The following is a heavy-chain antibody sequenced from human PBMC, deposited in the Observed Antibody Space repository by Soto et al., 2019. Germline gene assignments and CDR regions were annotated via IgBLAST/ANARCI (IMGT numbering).Heavy chain of an antibody. CDR3: ARRHHYDILTGYYPHAYYYYGMDV. Sequence: WASVKVSCKASGGTFSSYAISWVRQAPGQGLEWMGGIIPIFGTANYAQKFQGRVTITADESTSTAYMELSSLRSEDTAVYYCARRHHYDILTGYYPHAYYYYGMDVWGQGTTVTVSS. D-gene: IGHD3-9*01. V-gene: IGHV1-69*13. J-gene: IGHJ6*02. CDR2: IIPIFGTA. CDR1: GGTFSSYA.